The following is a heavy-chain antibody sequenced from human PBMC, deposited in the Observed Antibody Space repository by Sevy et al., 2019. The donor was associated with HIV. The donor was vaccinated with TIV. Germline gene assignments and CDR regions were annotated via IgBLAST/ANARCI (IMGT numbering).Heavy chain of an antibody. CDR3: ASHSTTWYYWFDP. J-gene: IGHJ5*02. V-gene: IGHV4-59*13. D-gene: IGHD6-13*01. CDR2: ISYSGST. Sequence: SETLSLTCTVSSGSISGYYWSWIRQPPGKGLEWIGYISYSGSTNYNPSLKSRVTISVDTSKNQFSLKLSSVTAADTAVYYCASHSTTWYYWFDPWGQGTLVTVSS. CDR1: SGSISGYY.